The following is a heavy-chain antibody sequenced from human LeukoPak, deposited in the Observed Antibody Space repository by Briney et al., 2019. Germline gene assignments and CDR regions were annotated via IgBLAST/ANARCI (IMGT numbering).Heavy chain of an antibody. D-gene: IGHD6-19*01. V-gene: IGHV4-34*01. J-gene: IGHJ5*02. CDR1: GGSLSGYY. Sequence: PSETLSLTCAVYGGSLSGYYWSWIRQPPGKGLEWIGEINHSGSTNYNPSLKSRVTISVDTSKNQFSLKLSSVTAADTAVYYCARGHYSSGWYSVYWFDPWGQGTLVTVPS. CDR2: INHSGST. CDR3: ARGHYSSGWYSVYWFDP.